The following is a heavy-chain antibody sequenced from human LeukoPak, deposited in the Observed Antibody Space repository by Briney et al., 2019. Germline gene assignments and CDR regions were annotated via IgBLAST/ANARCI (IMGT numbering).Heavy chain of an antibody. D-gene: IGHD6-13*01. J-gene: IGHJ4*02. Sequence: GGSLRLSCAASGFTFSTYWMSWVRQAPGKGLEWVANIKHDGSEKYYVDSVKGRFTISRDNAKNSLYLQLNSPRAEDTAVYYCARITGIAAAGDYWGQGTLVTVSS. V-gene: IGHV3-7*04. CDR3: ARITGIAAAGDY. CDR2: IKHDGSEK. CDR1: GFTFSTYW.